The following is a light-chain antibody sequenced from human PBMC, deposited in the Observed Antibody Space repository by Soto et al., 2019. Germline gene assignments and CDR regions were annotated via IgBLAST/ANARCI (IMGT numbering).Light chain of an antibody. V-gene: IGKV3-20*01. CDR3: QQYDNWPPIT. J-gene: IGKJ5*01. Sequence: EIVLAQSPGTLSLSPGERATLPCRSSQSVASSSIAWYQQRLGQAPRLLIYGASNRATGIPARFRGSGSGTEFTLTISSLQSEDFAVYYCQQYDNWPPITFGQGTRLEI. CDR1: QSVASSS. CDR2: GAS.